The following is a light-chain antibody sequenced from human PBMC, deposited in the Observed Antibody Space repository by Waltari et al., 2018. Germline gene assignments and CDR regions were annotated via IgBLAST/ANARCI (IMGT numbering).Light chain of an antibody. Sequence: DIVMTQSPDSLAVSLGERATFNCQSSQSVLYSSNNKNYLAWYQQKPGQPPKLLIYWASIRESGVPDRFSGSGSGTDFTLTINSLQAEDVAVYYCQQYYNTPSTFGPGTKVDIK. CDR3: QQYYNTPST. CDR1: QSVLYSSNNKNY. CDR2: WAS. J-gene: IGKJ3*01. V-gene: IGKV4-1*01.